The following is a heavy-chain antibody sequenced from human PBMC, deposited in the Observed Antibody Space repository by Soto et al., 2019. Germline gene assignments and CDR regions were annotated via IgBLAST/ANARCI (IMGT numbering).Heavy chain of an antibody. J-gene: IGHJ6*02. V-gene: IGHV1-58*01. CDR2: IVVGSGNT. Sequence: GASVKVSCKASGFTFTSSAVQWVRQARGQRLEWIGWIVVGSGNTNYAQKFQERVTITRDMSTSTAYMELSSLRSEDTAVYYCAADIPNLLRGNPFYYYYGMDVWGQGTTVTVSS. D-gene: IGHD3-22*01. CDR1: GFTFTSSA. CDR3: AADIPNLLRGNPFYYYYGMDV.